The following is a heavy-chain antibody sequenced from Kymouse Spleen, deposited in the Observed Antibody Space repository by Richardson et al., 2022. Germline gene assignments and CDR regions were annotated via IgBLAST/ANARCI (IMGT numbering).Heavy chain of an antibody. CDR3: AVVPRGYSYGGYFDY. CDR1: GGSVSSGSYY. J-gene: IGHJ4*02. D-gene: IGHD5-18,IGHD5-18*01. Sequence: QVQLQESGPGLVKPSETLSLTCTVSGGSVSSGSYYWSWIRQPPGKGLEWIGYIYYSGSTNYNPSLKSRVTISVDTSKNQFSLKLSSVTAADTAVYYCAVVPRGYSYGGYFDYWGQGTLVTVSS. CDR2: IYYSGST. V-gene: IGHV4-61*01.